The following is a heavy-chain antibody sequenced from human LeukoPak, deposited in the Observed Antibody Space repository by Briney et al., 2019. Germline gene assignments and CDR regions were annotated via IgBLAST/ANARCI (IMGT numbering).Heavy chain of an antibody. CDR3: ARGASGIQLWFFDT. CDR2: IKQDGSEE. V-gene: IGHV3-7*01. D-gene: IGHD5-18*01. CDR1: GFTVGSYW. J-gene: IGHJ5*02. Sequence: PGGSLRLSCAASGFTVGSYWMSWVRQAPGKGLEWVANIKQDGSEESYVDSVKGRFTISRDNAKNSLFLQMNSLRAEDTAVYYCARGASGIQLWFFDTWGQGTLVRVSS.